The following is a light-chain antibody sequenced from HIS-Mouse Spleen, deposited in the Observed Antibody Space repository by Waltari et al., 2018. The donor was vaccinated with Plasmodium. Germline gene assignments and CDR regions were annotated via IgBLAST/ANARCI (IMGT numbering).Light chain of an antibody. CDR3: QQRSNWPRVLT. CDR2: DAS. Sequence: EIVLTQSPATLSLSPGERATLSCRASQSVSSYLAGYQQKPGQAPRLLSYDASNRATGIPARFSGSGSGTDFTLTISSLEPEDFAVYYCQQRSNWPRVLTFGGGTKVEIK. CDR1: QSVSSY. J-gene: IGKJ4*01. V-gene: IGKV3-11*01.